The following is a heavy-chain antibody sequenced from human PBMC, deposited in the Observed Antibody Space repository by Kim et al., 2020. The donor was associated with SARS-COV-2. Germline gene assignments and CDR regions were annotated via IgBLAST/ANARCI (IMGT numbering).Heavy chain of an antibody. CDR2: IYGGGIT. Sequence: ETLSLTCAASGFSVSGNYMGWVRQAPGKGLEWVSLIYGGGITYYADSVKGRFTFSRDNSKNTLYLQMNSLRAEDTAVYYCARGELRYGLDVWGQGTTVT. CDR1: GFSVSGNY. V-gene: IGHV3-66*01. CDR3: ARGELRYGLDV. D-gene: IGHD1-7*01. J-gene: IGHJ6*02.